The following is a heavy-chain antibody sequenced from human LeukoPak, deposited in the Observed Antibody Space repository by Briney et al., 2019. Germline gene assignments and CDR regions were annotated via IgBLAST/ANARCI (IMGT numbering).Heavy chain of an antibody. V-gene: IGHV3-23*01. CDR3: ARGLGDLDWFDP. CDR1: GFIFRDFS. D-gene: IGHD3-16*01. Sequence: PGGSLRLSCSVSGFIFRDFSMSWVRQAPGKGLEWVSAISGSGGSTYYADSVKGRFTISRDNSKNTLYLQMNSLRAEDTAVYYCARGLGDLDWFDPWGQGTLVTVSS. J-gene: IGHJ5*02. CDR2: ISGSGGST.